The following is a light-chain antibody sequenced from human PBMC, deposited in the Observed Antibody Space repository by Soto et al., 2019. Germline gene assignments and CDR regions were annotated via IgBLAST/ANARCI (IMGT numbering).Light chain of an antibody. V-gene: IGKV1-9*01. CDR3: QQLTGYPQVT. J-gene: IGKJ3*01. CDR1: QGISTY. Sequence: IQLTQAPSSLSASVGDRVTITCRASQGISTYLAWYQQKPGKAPKLLIYAASTLQGGVPSRFSGSGSGTDFTLTISNLQPEDFATYYCQQLTGYPQVTFGPGTKVEIK. CDR2: AAS.